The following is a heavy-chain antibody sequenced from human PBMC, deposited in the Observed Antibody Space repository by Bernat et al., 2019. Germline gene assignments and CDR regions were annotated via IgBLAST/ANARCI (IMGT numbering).Heavy chain of an antibody. J-gene: IGHJ4*02. CDR1: GFTFSSYE. V-gene: IGHV3-48*03. D-gene: IGHD2-15*01. CDR3: ARETVVAATRIQTLDY. CDR2: ISSSGSTI. Sequence: EVQLVESGGGLVQPGGSLRLSCAASGFTFSSYEMNWVRQAPGKGLEWVSYISSSGSTIYYADSVKGRINISRDNAKNSLYLQMNSLRAEDTAVYYCARETVVAATRIQTLDYWGQGTLVTVSS.